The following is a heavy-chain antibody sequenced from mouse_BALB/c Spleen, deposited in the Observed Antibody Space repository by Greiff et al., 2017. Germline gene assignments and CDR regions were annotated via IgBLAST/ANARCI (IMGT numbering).Heavy chain of an antibody. D-gene: IGHD1-2*01. Sequence: QVQLQQSGPGLVQPSQSLSITCTVSGFSLTSYGVHWVRQSPGKGLEWLGVIWSGGSTDYNAAFISRLSISKDNSKSQVFFKMNSLQANDTAIYYCARKGGYYGYGDGAMDYWGQGTSVTVSS. CDR1: GFSLTSYG. CDR3: ARKGGYYGYGDGAMDY. J-gene: IGHJ4*01. V-gene: IGHV2-2*02. CDR2: IWSGGST.